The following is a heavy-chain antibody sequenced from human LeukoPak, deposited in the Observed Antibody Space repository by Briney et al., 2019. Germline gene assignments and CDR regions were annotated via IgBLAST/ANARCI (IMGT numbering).Heavy chain of an antibody. V-gene: IGHV3-66*01. CDR3: ARDPYYYGSGSHFDY. J-gene: IGHJ4*02. CDR1: GFTVSSNY. D-gene: IGHD3-10*01. CDR2: IYSGGST. Sequence: GGSLRLSCAASGFTVSSNYMSWVRQAPGKGLEWVSVIYSGGSTYYADSVKGRFTISRDNAKNTLYLQMNSLRAEDTAVYYCARDPYYYGSGSHFDYWGQGTLVTVSS.